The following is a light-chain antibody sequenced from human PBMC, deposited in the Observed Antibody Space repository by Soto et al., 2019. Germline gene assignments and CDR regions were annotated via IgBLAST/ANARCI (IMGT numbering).Light chain of an antibody. CDR1: QNVSTY. CDR3: QQRTNWLT. V-gene: IGKV3-11*01. J-gene: IGKJ3*01. Sequence: EIVLTQSPATLSLSPGERATLSCRASQNVSTYLAWYQQKPGQAHRLLIYDASNRATGIPARFSGSGSGTDFTLTISSLEPEGFAVYYCQQRTNWLTFGPGTKVDIK. CDR2: DAS.